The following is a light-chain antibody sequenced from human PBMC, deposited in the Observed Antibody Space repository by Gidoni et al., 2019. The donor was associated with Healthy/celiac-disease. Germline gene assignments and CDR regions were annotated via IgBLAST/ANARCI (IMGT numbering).Light chain of an antibody. Sequence: EIVLTQSPGTLSLSPGERPTLSCRASQSVSSSYLAWYQQKPGQAPRLLIYGASSRATGIPDRFSGRGSGTDFTLTISRLEPEDFAVYYCQQYGSSPTWTFGQGTKVEIK. J-gene: IGKJ1*01. CDR1: QSVSSSY. CDR3: QQYGSSPTWT. CDR2: GAS. V-gene: IGKV3-20*01.